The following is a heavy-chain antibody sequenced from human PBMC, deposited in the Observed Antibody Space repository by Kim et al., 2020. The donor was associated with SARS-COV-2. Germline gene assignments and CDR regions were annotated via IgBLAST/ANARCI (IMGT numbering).Heavy chain of an antibody. V-gene: IGHV3-9*01. D-gene: IGHD1-26*01. Sequence: GGSLRLSCAASGFTFQNHAMHWVRQAPGKGLEWVSGISWNGGTIGYADSVKGRFTISRDNAKNSLYLQMNSLRAEDTALYFCGRDIEDGWDPLYYYGIDVGGQGTTVTVSS. CDR3: GRDIEDGWDPLYYYGIDV. CDR1: GFTFQNHA. CDR2: ISWNGGTI. J-gene: IGHJ6*02.